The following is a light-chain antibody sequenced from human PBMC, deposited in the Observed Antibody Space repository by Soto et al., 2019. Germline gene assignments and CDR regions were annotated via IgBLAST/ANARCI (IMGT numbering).Light chain of an antibody. CDR1: QILVDRDGNTY. CDR2: KIS. Sequence: DVVMTQSPLSLPVTLGQPASISCSSSQILVDRDGNTYFNWYQRRPGQPPRRLIYKISYRDSGVPDRFSGSGSGAYFTLKISRVEAEDVGFYDCMQGTLWPWTFGQGTKVEIK. CDR3: MQGTLWPWT. V-gene: IGKV2-30*01. J-gene: IGKJ1*01.